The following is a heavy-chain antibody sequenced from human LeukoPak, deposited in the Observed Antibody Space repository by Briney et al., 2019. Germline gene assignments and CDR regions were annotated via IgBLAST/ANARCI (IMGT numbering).Heavy chain of an antibody. V-gene: IGHV3-33*01. D-gene: IGHD1-14*01. CDR1: GFTFRSYG. J-gene: IGHJ4*02. CDR2: IWFDGSNK. CDR3: AREGGTYPYNFDY. Sequence: GRSLRLSYAASGFTFRSYGMHWVRQSPGKGLEWVAIIWFDGSNKYYAESVKGRFTISRDNSMNTLYLQMNSLRAEDTAVYYCAREGGTYPYNFDYWGQGTLVTVSS.